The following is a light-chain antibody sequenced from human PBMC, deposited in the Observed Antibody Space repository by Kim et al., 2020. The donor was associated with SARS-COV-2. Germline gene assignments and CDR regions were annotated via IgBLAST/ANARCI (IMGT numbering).Light chain of an antibody. CDR1: SLISYY. CDR3: NSRDSSGNRV. J-gene: IGLJ1*01. Sequence: VALGQTVRITCKGDSLISYYESWYQQKPAQAPVLVIYGKNNRPPGIPARFSGSSSGNTAALTITGAQAEDEADYYYNSRDSSGNRVFGAGTKVTVL. V-gene: IGLV3-19*01. CDR2: GKN.